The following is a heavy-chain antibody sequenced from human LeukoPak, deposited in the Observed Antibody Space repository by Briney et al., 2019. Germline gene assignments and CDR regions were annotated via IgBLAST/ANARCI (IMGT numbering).Heavy chain of an antibody. CDR2: IYYSGST. CDR1: GGSISSSSYY. J-gene: IGHJ4*02. Sequence: PSETLSLTCTVSGGSISSSSYYWGWIRQPPGKGLEWIGSIYYSGSTYYNPSLKSRVTISVDTSKNQFSLKLSSVTAADTAVYYWGKLIGYHPPKDYFYYWGQGTLVTVSS. V-gene: IGHV4-39*01. CDR3: GKLIGYHPPKDYFYY. D-gene: IGHD5-12*01.